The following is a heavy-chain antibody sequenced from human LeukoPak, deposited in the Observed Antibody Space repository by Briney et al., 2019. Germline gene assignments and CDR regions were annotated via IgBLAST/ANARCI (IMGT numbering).Heavy chain of an antibody. V-gene: IGHV3-30*02. CDR3: AKGYYFDILSGYSSLDS. D-gene: IGHD3-9*01. CDR1: GFTFSTFG. Sequence: GGSLRLSCAASGFTFSTFGMHWVRQAPGKGLEWVAFIRYDGSNKYYADSVKGRFTISRDDSKNTLYLQMNSLRAEDTAAYYCAKGYYFDILSGYSSLDSWGQGTLVTVSS. J-gene: IGHJ4*02. CDR2: IRYDGSNK.